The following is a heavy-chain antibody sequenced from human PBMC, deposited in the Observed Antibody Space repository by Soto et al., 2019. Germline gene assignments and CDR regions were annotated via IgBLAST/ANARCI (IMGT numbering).Heavy chain of an antibody. V-gene: IGHV3-74*03. J-gene: IGHJ4*02. CDR2: INDDGSTT. CDR3: ARGNYGPDY. Sequence: EVQLLESGGGLVQPGGSLRLSCAASGFTFRTSWMYWVRQPPGKGLVWVSRINDDGSTTTYADSVKGRFTISRDNAKITLFMQMDSLRAEDMGVYYCARGNYGPDYWGQGTLVTVSS. D-gene: IGHD3-10*01. CDR1: GFTFRTSW.